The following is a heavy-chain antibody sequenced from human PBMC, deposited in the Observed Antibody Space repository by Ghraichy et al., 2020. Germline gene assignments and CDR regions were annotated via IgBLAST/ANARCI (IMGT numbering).Heavy chain of an antibody. V-gene: IGHV3-11*01. CDR3: ARDGRSVLMVYALTYWYFDL. CDR2: ISSSGSTI. D-gene: IGHD2-8*01. J-gene: IGHJ2*01. CDR1: GFTFSDYY. Sequence: GGSLRLSCAASGFTFSDYYMSWIRQAPGKGLEWVSYISSSGSTIYYADSVKGRFTISRDNAKNSLYLQMNSLRAEDTAVYYCARDGRSVLMVYALTYWYFDLWGRGTLVTVSS.